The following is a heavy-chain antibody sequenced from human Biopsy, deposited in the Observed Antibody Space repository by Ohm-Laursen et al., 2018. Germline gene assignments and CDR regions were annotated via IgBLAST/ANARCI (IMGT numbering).Heavy chain of an antibody. CDR3: ASAGYNPDWNFDL. J-gene: IGHJ2*01. Sequence: GTLSLTCTVSGGPIDSYYWSWIRQPPGKALEWIGYIYFTGRTSYNPSLKSRVTMSVNTSEKQFSLRLSSVTAAGTAVYYCASAGYNPDWNFDLWGRGTRVTVSP. D-gene: IGHD5-24*01. V-gene: IGHV4-59*12. CDR2: IYFTGRT. CDR1: GGPIDSYY.